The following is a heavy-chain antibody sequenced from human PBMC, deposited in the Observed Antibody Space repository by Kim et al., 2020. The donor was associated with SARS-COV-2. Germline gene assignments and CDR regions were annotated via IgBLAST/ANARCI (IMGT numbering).Heavy chain of an antibody. CDR3: ARGVSGITMIVVVKPYYY. D-gene: IGHD3-22*01. CDR2: INHSGST. Sequence: SETLSLTCAVYGGSFSGYYWSWIRQPPGKGLEWIGEINHSGSTNYNPSLKSRVTISVDTSKNQFSLKLSSVTAADTAVYDCARGVSGITMIVVVKPYYY. J-gene: IGHJ6*01. V-gene: IGHV4-34*01. CDR1: GGSFSGYY.